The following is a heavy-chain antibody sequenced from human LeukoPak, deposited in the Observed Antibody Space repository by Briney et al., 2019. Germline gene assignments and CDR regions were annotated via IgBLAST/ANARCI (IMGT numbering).Heavy chain of an antibody. CDR3: AKDMDHDYDDYGFDY. CDR2: ISYDGSNK. J-gene: IGHJ4*02. Sequence: GGPLRLSCAASGFTFSSYVMHWVRQAPGKGLEWVAFISYDGSNKYYADSVKGRCTISRDNSKNTVYLQMNSLRAEDTAVYYCAKDMDHDYDDYGFDYWGQGAPVTVSS. CDR1: GFTFSSYV. D-gene: IGHD4-17*01. V-gene: IGHV3-30*18.